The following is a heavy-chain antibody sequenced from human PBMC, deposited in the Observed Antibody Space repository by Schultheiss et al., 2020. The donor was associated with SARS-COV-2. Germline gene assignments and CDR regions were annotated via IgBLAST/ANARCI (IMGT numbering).Heavy chain of an antibody. D-gene: IGHD3-3*01. CDR2: IYYSGST. CDR1: GGSISSYY. V-gene: IGHV4-59*12. J-gene: IGHJ5*02. CDR3: ARDRFLEWLGLFDP. Sequence: SETLSLTCTVSGGSISSYYWSWIRQPPGKGLEWIGYIYYSGSTYYNPSLKSRVTISVDTSKNQFSLKLSSVTAADTAVYYCARDRFLEWLGLFDPWGQGTLVTVSS.